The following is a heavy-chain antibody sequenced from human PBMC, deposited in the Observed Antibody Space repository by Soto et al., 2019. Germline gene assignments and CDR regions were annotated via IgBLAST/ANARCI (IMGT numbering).Heavy chain of an antibody. V-gene: IGHV1-69*13. CDR3: AMCLGWFGGGCPSFDY. D-gene: IGHD3-10*01. Sequence: SVKVSCKASGGTFSSYAISWVRQAPGQGLEWMGGIIPIFGTANYAQKFQGRVTITADESTSTAYMELSSLRSEDTAEYYCAMCLGWFGGGCPSFDYWGQGTLVTVSS. J-gene: IGHJ4*02. CDR2: IIPIFGTA. CDR1: GGTFSSYA.